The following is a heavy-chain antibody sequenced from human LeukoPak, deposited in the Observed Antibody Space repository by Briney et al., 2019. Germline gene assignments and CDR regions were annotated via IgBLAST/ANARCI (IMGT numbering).Heavy chain of an antibody. D-gene: IGHD2-15*01. CDR2: IWYDGSNK. Sequence: GGSLRLSCAASGFTFSSYGMHWVRQAPGKGLEWVAVIWYDGSNKYYADSVKGRFTISRDNAKNSLYLQMNSLRAEDTAVYYCARAIGYCSGGSCYSDYYYYGMDVWGKGTTVTVSS. J-gene: IGHJ6*04. V-gene: IGHV3-33*01. CDR3: ARAIGYCSGGSCYSDYYYYGMDV. CDR1: GFTFSSYG.